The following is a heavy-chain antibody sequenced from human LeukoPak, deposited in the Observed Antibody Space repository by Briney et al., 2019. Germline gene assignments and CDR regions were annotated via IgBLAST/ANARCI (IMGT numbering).Heavy chain of an antibody. J-gene: IGHJ5*02. CDR3: ARLFRRSSSWYARSGNWFDP. CDR2: IIPISGTA. V-gene: IGHV1-69*05. D-gene: IGHD6-13*01. Sequence: SVKVSCKASGGTFSSYAISWVRQAPGQGLEWMGGIIPISGTANYAQKFQGRVTITTDESTSTAYMELSSLRSEDTAVYYCARLFRRSSSWYARSGNWFDPWGQGTLVTVSS. CDR1: GGTFSSYA.